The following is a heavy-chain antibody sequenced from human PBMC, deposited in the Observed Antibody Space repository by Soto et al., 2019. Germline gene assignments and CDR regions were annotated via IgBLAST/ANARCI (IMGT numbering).Heavy chain of an antibody. D-gene: IGHD6-13*01. Sequence: QVQLQESGPGLVKPSETLSLTCTVSGGSISTYFWNWLRQPPGKGLEWIAYISDSGRISYNPSLKSRVTISVDASKNQFSLSLSSVTAADTAVYYCARDRIAADATEVAFDFWGQGTMVTAS. J-gene: IGHJ3*01. V-gene: IGHV4-59*01. CDR2: ISDSGRI. CDR1: GGSISTYF. CDR3: ARDRIAADATEVAFDF.